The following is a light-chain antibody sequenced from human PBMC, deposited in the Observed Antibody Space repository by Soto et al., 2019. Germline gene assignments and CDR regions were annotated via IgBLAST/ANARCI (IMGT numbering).Light chain of an antibody. J-gene: IGLJ1*01. Sequence: QSVLTQPASVSGSPGQSITISCTGTSSDVGAYNYVSWYQQHPGKAPKLMIYEVSNRPSGVSNRFSGSKSGNTASLTISGLQAEYEADYDCSSYTSSSTLYVFGTGTKVTVL. CDR3: SSYTSSSTLYV. V-gene: IGLV2-14*01. CDR1: SSDVGAYNY. CDR2: EVS.